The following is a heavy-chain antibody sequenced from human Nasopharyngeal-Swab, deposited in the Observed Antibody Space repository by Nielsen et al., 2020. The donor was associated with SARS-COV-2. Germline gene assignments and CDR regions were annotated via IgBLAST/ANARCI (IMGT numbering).Heavy chain of an antibody. CDR2: LIPIFGTA. V-gene: IGHV1-69*13. J-gene: IGHJ6*02. CDR3: ASPGQCELPYPDYYGMDV. CDR1: GGTFSSYA. Sequence: SVKVSCKASGGTFSSYAISWVRQAPGQGLEWMGGLIPIFGTANYAQQFQGRVTITAYESTSTAYMELSSLRSEDTAVYYWASPGQCELPYPDYYGMDVWGQGTTVTVSS. D-gene: IGHD1-26*01.